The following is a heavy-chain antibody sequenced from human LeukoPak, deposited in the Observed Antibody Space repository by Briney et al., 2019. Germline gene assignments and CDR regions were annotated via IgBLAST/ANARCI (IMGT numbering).Heavy chain of an antibody. CDR3: ATDSGHSFSY. CDR2: IYSDGSAT. J-gene: IGHJ3*01. D-gene: IGHD3-16*01. V-gene: IGHV3-74*03. CDR1: GFTFNAAW. Sequence: GGSLRLSCAASGFTFNAAWMHWVRQAPGKGLVWVSRIYSDGSATTYAEFVKGRFTISRDNAKNTLYLQMNSLRIEDTAVYYCATDSGHSFSYWGQGTKVTVSA.